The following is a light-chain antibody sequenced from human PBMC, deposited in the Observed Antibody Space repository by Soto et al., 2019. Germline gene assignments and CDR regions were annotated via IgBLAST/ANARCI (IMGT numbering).Light chain of an antibody. CDR3: CSYVGGPYV. CDR1: SSDVGGYNY. CDR2: DVT. J-gene: IGLJ1*01. Sequence: QSALTQPRSVSGSPGQSVTISCTGTSSDVGGYNYVSWYQHHPGKAPKLMIYDVTKRPSGVPDRFSGSKSGDTASLTISGLQAEDEADYYCCSYVGGPYVFATGTKLTVL. V-gene: IGLV2-11*01.